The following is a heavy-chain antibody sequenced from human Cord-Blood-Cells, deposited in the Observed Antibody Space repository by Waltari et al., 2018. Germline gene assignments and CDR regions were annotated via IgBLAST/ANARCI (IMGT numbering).Heavy chain of an antibody. CDR2: ISGSGGST. CDR1: GFTFSSYA. Sequence: EVQLLESGGGLVQPGGSLRLTCAASGFTFSSYAMSWVRQAPGKGLEWVSAISGSGGSTYYADSVKGRFTISRDNSKNTLYLQMNSLRAEDTAVYYCAVSRRVRGVKYFQHWGQGTLVTVSS. D-gene: IGHD3-10*01. CDR3: AVSRRVRGVKYFQH. J-gene: IGHJ1*01. V-gene: IGHV3-23*01.